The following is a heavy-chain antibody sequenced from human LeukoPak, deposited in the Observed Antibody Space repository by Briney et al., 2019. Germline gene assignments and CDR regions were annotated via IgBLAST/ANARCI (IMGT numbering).Heavy chain of an antibody. J-gene: IGHJ4*02. D-gene: IGHD6-13*01. CDR3: VKDLSSYWVSFDY. CDR1: GGTTDDYG. V-gene: IGHV3-20*04. CDR2: INWDGTNT. Sequence: PGGSLRLSCAVSGGTTDDYGMSWVRQAPGKGQEWVSGINWDGTNTYYAESVMGRFTISRDSAEKSLYLQMNSLRDDDTAFYYCVKDLSSYWVSFDYWGQGTLVTVSS.